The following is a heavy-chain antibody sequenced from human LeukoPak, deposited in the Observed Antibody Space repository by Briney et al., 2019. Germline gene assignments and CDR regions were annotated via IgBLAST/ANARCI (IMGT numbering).Heavy chain of an antibody. CDR1: GYTFTGYY. J-gene: IGHJ4*02. D-gene: IGHD5-18*01. CDR3: ARDLGDTTMVWTLDY. V-gene: IGHV1-2*02. Sequence: ASVKVSCKASGYTFTGYYMHWVRQAPGQGLEWMGWINPNSGGTNYAQKFQGRVTMTRDTSISTAYMELSRLRSDDTAVYYCARDLGDTTMVWTLDYWGQGTLVTVPS. CDR2: INPNSGGT.